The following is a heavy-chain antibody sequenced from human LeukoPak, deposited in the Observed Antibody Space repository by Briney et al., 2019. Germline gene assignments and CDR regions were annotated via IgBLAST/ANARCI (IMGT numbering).Heavy chain of an antibody. CDR1: GFTIDDYA. J-gene: IGHJ6*03. CDR3: ARAAIAAARIYYYMDV. D-gene: IGHD6-13*01. CDR2: ISWNSGSI. V-gene: IGHV3-9*01. Sequence: GGSLRLSCAASGFTIDDYAMHWVRQAPGKGLEWVSGISWNSGSIGYADSVKGRFTISRDNAENSLYLQMNSLRAEDTAVYYCARAAIAAARIYYYMDVWGKGTTVTVSS.